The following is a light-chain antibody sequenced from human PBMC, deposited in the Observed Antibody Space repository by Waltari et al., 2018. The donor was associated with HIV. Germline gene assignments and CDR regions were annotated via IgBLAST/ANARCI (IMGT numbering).Light chain of an antibody. V-gene: IGKV1-16*02. CDR3: QQYNRYTYT. CDR2: AAS. CDR1: QDISNY. J-gene: IGKJ2*01. Sequence: DIQMTPSPSSLSASVGDKVTIACRASQDISNYLAWFQQKQGKAPKSLIYAASILESGVPSKFSGSGSGTDFTLTISSLQPEDFATYFCQQYNRYTYTFGQGTKLEIK.